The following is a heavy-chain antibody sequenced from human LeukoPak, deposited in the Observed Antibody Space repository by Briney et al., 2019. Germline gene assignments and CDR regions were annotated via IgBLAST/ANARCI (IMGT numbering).Heavy chain of an antibody. Sequence: GGSLRLSCAASGFTFSSYAMSWVRQAPGKGLEWVSAISGSGGSPSYADSVRGRFTISRDNSKNTLYLQMNSLRAEDTAIYYCAKDRRYGEPTTWGVWFDPWGQGTLVTVSS. J-gene: IGHJ5*02. D-gene: IGHD4-17*01. CDR2: ISGSGGSP. CDR3: AKDRRYGEPTTWGVWFDP. CDR1: GFTFSSYA. V-gene: IGHV3-23*01.